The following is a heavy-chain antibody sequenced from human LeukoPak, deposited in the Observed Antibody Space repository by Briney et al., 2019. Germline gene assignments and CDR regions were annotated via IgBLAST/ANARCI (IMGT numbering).Heavy chain of an antibody. J-gene: IGHJ6*03. CDR1: GYTFTSYI. CDR3: ARDRHIAAAVYYYYMDV. D-gene: IGHD6-13*01. CDR2: INAYNGNR. Sequence: ASVKVSCKASGYTFTSYIISWVRQAPGQGLEWMGWINAYNGNRDYAQTVQGRVTMTTETSTRTAYLELRSVICDDTALYYCARDRHIAAAVYYYYMDVWGKGTPVTVSS. V-gene: IGHV1-18*01.